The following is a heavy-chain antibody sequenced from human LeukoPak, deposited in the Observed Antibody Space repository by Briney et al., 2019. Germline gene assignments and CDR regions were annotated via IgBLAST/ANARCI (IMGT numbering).Heavy chain of an antibody. J-gene: IGHJ5*02. CDR1: GYIFTSYY. D-gene: IGHD3-22*01. CDR3: ARGAMPDYYDSGGYFFNWFDP. V-gene: IGHV1-46*01. Sequence: ASVKVSCKASGYIFTSYYMHWVRQAPGQGLEWMGIINPSGGSTSYAQKFQGRVTMTRDTSTSTVYMELSSLRSEDTAVYYCARGAMPDYYDSGGYFFNWFDPWGQGTLVTVSS. CDR2: INPSGGST.